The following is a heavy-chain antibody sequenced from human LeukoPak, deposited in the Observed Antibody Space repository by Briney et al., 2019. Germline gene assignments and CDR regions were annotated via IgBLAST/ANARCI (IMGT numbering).Heavy chain of an antibody. D-gene: IGHD1-14*01. V-gene: IGHV3-21*01. CDR1: GFTFSSYS. J-gene: IGHJ4*02. CDR2: ISSSSSYI. Sequence: GGSLRLSCAASGFTFSSYSMNRVRQAPGKGLEWVSSISSSSSYIYYADSVKGRFTISRDNAKNSLYLQMNSLRAEDTAVYYCARANNLALGYWGQGTLVTVSS. CDR3: ARANNLALGY.